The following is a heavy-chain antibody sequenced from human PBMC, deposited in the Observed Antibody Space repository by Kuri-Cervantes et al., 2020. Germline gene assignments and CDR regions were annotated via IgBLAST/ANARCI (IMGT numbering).Heavy chain of an antibody. Sequence: ASVKVSCKVSGYTLTELSMHWVRQAPGQGLEWMGGIIPIFGTANYAQKLQGRVTMTTDTSTSTAYMELRSLRSDDTAVYYCATDRDYFCGDCDANAFDIWGQGTMVTVSS. J-gene: IGHJ3*02. CDR3: ATDRDYFCGDCDANAFDI. CDR1: GYTLTELS. D-gene: IGHD2-21*02. CDR2: IIPIFGTA. V-gene: IGHV1-24*01.